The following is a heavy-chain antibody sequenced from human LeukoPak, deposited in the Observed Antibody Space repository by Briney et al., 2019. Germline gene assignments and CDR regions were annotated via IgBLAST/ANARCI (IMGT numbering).Heavy chain of an antibody. CDR3: TRTVPAAIYYYYYMDV. D-gene: IGHD2-2*01. CDR2: IRSKAYGGTT. Sequence: GGSLRLSCTASGFTFGDYAMSGVRQAPGKGLEWVGFIRSKAYGGTTEYAASVKGRFTISRDDSKSIAYLQMDSLKTEDKAVYYCTRTVPAAIYYYYYMDVWGKGTTVTVSS. V-gene: IGHV3-49*04. J-gene: IGHJ6*03. CDR1: GFTFGDYA.